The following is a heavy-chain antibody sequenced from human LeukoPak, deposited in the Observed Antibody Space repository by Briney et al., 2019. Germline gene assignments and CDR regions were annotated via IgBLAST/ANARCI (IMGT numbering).Heavy chain of an antibody. Sequence: GGSLRLSCAVSGFTFSGHWMFWVRQAPGKGLVWVSSTNSDGSSTGYTDSVKGRFTVSRDNSKNTLYLQMNSLRAEDTGVYYCAKIDDYGDYWGQGTLVTVSS. CDR2: TNSDGSST. J-gene: IGHJ4*02. V-gene: IGHV3-74*01. CDR3: AKIDDYGDY. CDR1: GFTFSGHW.